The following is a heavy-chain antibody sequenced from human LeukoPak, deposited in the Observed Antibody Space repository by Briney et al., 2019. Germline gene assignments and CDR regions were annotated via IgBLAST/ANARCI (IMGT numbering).Heavy chain of an antibody. D-gene: IGHD3-22*01. CDR2: ISWNSGSI. CDR1: GFTFDDYA. J-gene: IGHJ4*02. V-gene: IGHV3-9*01. Sequence: PGRSLRLSCAASGFTFDDYAMHWVRQAPGKGLEWVSGISWNSGSIGYADSVKGRFTISRDNAKNSLYLQMNSLRAEDTAVYYCARDHVPRYYDSSGFHTSYFDYWGQGTLVTVSS. CDR3: ARDHVPRYYDSSGFHTSYFDY.